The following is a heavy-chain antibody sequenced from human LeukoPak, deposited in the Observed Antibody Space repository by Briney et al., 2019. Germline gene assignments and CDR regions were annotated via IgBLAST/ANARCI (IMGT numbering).Heavy chain of an antibody. CDR1: GFTFRSYA. D-gene: IGHD3-3*01. CDR2: MSSDSSFI. CDR3: ARVVVAVFGVMVHSNYFDS. Sequence: GGSLRLSCVASGFTFRSYAMNWVRQAPGKGLEWVSYMSSDSSFINYADSVKGRFTISRDNAKNSLFLQMDSPRADDTAVYYCARVVVAVFGVMVHSNYFDSWGQGTLITVSS. J-gene: IGHJ4*02. V-gene: IGHV3-21*05.